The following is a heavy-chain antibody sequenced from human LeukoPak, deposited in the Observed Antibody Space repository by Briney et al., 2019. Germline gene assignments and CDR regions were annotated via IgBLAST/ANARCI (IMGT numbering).Heavy chain of an antibody. CDR2: IYYSGST. D-gene: IGHD3-3*01. J-gene: IGHJ4*02. V-gene: IGHV4-59*08. CDR1: GGSISSYY. CDR3: ARGDFWSGYYYFDY. Sequence: PSETLSLTYTVSGGSISSYYWSWIRQPPGKGLEWIGYIYYSGSTNYNPSLKSRVTISVDTSKNQFSLKLSSVTAADTAVYYCARGDFWSGYYYFDYWGQGTLVTVSS.